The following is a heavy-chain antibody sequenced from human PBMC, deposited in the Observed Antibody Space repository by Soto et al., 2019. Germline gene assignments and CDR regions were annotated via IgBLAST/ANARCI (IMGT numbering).Heavy chain of an antibody. V-gene: IGHV1-2*04. D-gene: IGHD2-8*01. CDR3: ARGDSTDCSNGVCSFFYNHDMDL. Sequence: GASVKVSCKASGYSFTDYHIHWVRQAPGQGLEWLGRINPKSGGTSTAQKFQGWVTMTTDTSISTASMELTRLTSDDTAIYYCARGDSTDCSNGVCSFFYNHDMDLWGQGTTVTVSS. CDR2: INPKSGGT. J-gene: IGHJ6*02. CDR1: GYSFTDYH.